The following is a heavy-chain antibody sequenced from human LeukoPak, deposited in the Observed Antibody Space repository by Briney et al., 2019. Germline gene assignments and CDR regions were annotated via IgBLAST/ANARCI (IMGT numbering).Heavy chain of an antibody. D-gene: IGHD5-18*01. CDR2: IWYDGSNK. CDR3: ARSGYSYGYGYYYYGMDV. CDR1: GFTFSSYA. V-gene: IGHV3-33*08. Sequence: GSLRLSCAASGFTFSSYAMSWVRQAPGKGLEWVAVIWYDGSNKYYADSVKGRFTISRDNSKNTLYLQMNSLRAEDTAVYYCARSGYSYGYGYYYYGMDVWGQGTTVTVSS. J-gene: IGHJ6*02.